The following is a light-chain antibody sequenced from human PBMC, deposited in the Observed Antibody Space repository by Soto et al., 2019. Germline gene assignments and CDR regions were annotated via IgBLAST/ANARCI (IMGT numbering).Light chain of an antibody. J-gene: IGLJ1*01. Sequence: QSALTQPASVSGSPGQSITICCTGTSSDVGGYNYVSWYQQHPGKAPKLMIYAVTDRPSGVSSRFSGSKSGNTASLTISGLQAEDEADYYCSSYTSSSTLFGTGTKLTVL. CDR1: SSDVGGYNY. CDR2: AVT. CDR3: SSYTSSSTL. V-gene: IGLV2-14*01.